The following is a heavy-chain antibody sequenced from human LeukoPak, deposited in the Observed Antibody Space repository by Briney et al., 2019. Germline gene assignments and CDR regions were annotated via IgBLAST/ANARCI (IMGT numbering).Heavy chain of an antibody. CDR3: ARDQRVTGRPDIDY. CDR1: GFTFRNHW. V-gene: IGHV3-74*03. Sequence: AGGSLRLSCAASGFTFRNHWMHWVRQTPGKGLVWVSRISSDGSSTTYADSEKGRFTISRDNAKNTLYLQMNNLRAEDTAMYYCARDQRVTGRPDIDYWGQGTLVIVSS. J-gene: IGHJ4*02. CDR2: ISSDGSST. D-gene: IGHD6-6*01.